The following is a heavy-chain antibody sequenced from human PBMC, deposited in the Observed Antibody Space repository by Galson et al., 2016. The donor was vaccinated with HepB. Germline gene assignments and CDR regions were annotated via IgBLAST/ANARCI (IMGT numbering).Heavy chain of an antibody. J-gene: IGHJ4*02. D-gene: IGHD2-15*01. Sequence: SVKVSCKVSGYSLTEIPIHWVRQSPGKGPEWMGGFDPEEGETIYAQKFQGRVTMTEDTSSDTAYMEVRSLRSDDTAVYYCARENFALVCSGVNFYSDYWGQGTLVTVSS. CDR3: ARENFALVCSGVNFYSDY. CDR1: GYSLTEIP. V-gene: IGHV1-24*01. CDR2: FDPEEGET.